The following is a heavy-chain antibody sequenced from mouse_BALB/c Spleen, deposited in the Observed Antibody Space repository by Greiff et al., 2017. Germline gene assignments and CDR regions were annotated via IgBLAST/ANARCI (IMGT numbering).Heavy chain of an antibody. J-gene: IGHJ4*01. V-gene: IGHV6-6*02. CDR2: IRLKSNNYAT. CDR3: TRPTVYYAMDY. CDR1: GFTFSNYW. D-gene: IGHD1-1*01. Sequence: EVQRVESGGGLVQPGGSMKLSCVASGFTFSNYWMNWVRQSPEKGLEWVAEIRLKSNNYATHYAESVKGRFTISRDDSKSSVYLQMNNLRAEDTGIYYCTRPTVYYAMDYWGQGTSVTVSS.